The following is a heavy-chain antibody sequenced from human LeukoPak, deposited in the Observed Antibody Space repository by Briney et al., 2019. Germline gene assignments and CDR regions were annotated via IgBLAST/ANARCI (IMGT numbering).Heavy chain of an antibody. CDR3: ARDGLLGYCSGGSCYSDY. CDR1: GFTFSSYS. CDR2: ISSSSSYI. J-gene: IGHJ4*02. Sequence: GGSLRLSCAASGFTFSSYSMNWVRQAPGKGLEWVSSISSSSSYIYYADSVKGRFTISRDNAKNSLYLQMNSLRAEDTAVYYCARDGLLGYCSGGSCYSDYWGQGTPVTVSS. V-gene: IGHV3-21*01. D-gene: IGHD2-15*01.